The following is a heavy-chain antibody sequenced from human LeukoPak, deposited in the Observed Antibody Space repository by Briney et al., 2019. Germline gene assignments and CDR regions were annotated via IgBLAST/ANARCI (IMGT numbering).Heavy chain of an antibody. Sequence: PGGSLRLSCAASGFTFSSYSMNWVRQAPGKGLEWVSYISSSSSTTYYADSVKGRFTISRDNAKNSLYLQMNSLRAEDTAVYYCARTSGAIGLSFDYWGQGTLVTVSS. CDR1: GFTFSSYS. CDR2: ISSSSSTT. V-gene: IGHV3-48*01. J-gene: IGHJ4*02. CDR3: ARTSGAIGLSFDY. D-gene: IGHD3-16*02.